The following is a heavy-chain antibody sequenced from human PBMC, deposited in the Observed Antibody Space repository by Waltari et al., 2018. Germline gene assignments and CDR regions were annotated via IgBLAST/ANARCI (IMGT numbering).Heavy chain of an antibody. Sequence: EVQLVESEGGLVKPGGSLSLSCAASGFTFSSYSMNWTRQATGKGLEWVSSISSSSSYIYYADSVKGRFTISRDNAKNSLYLQMNSLRAEDTAVYYCARGPPLRFLEWTPFDYWGQGTLVTVSS. D-gene: IGHD3-3*01. J-gene: IGHJ4*02. CDR3: ARGPPLRFLEWTPFDY. CDR1: GFTFSSYS. CDR2: ISSSSSYI. V-gene: IGHV3-21*01.